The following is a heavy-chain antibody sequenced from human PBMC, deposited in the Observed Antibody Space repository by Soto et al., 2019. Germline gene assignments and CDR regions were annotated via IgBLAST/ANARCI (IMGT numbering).Heavy chain of an antibody. CDR3: ARLNGGNSFHYFDY. CDR1: GDIFISYG. J-gene: IGHJ4*02. Sequence: SVKVSCKASGDIFISYGISWVRQAPGQGLEWMGGIIPIFGTTKYAQKFQARVTISADESISTAYLQWSSLKASDTAMYYCARLNGGNSFHYFDYWGQGTLVTVSS. V-gene: IGHV1-69*13. CDR2: IIPIFGTT. D-gene: IGHD2-21*02.